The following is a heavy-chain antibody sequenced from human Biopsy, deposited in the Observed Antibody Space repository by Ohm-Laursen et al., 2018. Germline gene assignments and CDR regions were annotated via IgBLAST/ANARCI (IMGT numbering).Heavy chain of an antibody. J-gene: IGHJ6*02. CDR3: ARGSFWFGGNYYYYGMDV. V-gene: IGHV1-8*01. D-gene: IGHD3-10*01. CDR2: MNPNSGNT. CDR1: GYTFTSYD. Sequence: ASVKVSCKTSGYTFTSYDINWVRQATGQGLEWMGWMNPNSGNTDYAQKFQGRVTMTRNTSISTAYMELNSLRSEDTAVYYCARGSFWFGGNYYYYGMDVWGQGTTVTVSS.